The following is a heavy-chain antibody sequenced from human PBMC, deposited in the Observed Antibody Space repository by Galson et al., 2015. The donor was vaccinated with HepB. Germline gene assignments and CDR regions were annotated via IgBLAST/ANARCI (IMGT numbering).Heavy chain of an antibody. CDR1: GASVTGYY. D-gene: IGHD3-10*01. Sequence: ETLSLTCTVSGASVTGYYWSWIRQPPGKGLQWIGYIYYDGNTNYNPSLKSRVTMSVDTSKTQFSLNLRSVTATDTAVYYCARHGFGSEDNVWGQGTLVAVSS. CDR2: IYYDGNT. CDR3: ARHGFGSEDNV. J-gene: IGHJ1*01. V-gene: IGHV4-59*08.